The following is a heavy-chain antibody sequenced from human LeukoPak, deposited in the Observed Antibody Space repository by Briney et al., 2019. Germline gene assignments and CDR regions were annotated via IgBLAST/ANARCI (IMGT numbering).Heavy chain of an antibody. J-gene: IGHJ4*02. V-gene: IGHV4-59*01. CDR3: ARDAAGIAVFDY. D-gene: IGHD6-19*01. CDR2: IYYSGST. Sequence: PSETLSLTCTVSGGSISSYYWSWIRQPPGKGLEWTGYIYYSGSTNYNPSLKSRVTISVDTSKNQFSLKLSSVTAADTAVYYCARDAAGIAVFDYWGQGTLVTVSS. CDR1: GGSISSYY.